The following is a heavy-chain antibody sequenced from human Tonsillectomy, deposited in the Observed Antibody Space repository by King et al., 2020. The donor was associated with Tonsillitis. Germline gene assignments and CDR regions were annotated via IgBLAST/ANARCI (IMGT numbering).Heavy chain of an antibody. J-gene: IGHJ6*02. CDR1: GGSISSYY. Sequence: QLQESGPGLVKPSETLSLTCTVSGGSISSYYWSWIRQPPGKGLEWIGYIYYSGRTNYNPSLKSRVTISVDTSKNQFSLRLTSVTAADTAVYYCARDLLGYSYDSVWGQGTTVTVSS. V-gene: IGHV4-59*01. CDR2: IYYSGRT. D-gene: IGHD5-18*01. CDR3: ARDLLGYSYDSV.